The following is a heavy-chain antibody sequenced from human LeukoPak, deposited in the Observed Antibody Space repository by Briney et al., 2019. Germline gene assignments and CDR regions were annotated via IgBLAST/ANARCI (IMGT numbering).Heavy chain of an antibody. J-gene: IGHJ4*02. Sequence: PGGSLRLSCAGYTFTFSNYSMSWVRKAQGKGREWVLAISGSGGSTYYADSVKGRFTISRDNSKNTLYLQMNSLRAEDTAVYYCAKGFGVVTPFDYWGQGTLVTVSS. CDR1: TFTFSNYS. D-gene: IGHD3-3*01. CDR3: AKGFGVVTPFDY. CDR2: ISGSGGST. V-gene: IGHV3-23*01.